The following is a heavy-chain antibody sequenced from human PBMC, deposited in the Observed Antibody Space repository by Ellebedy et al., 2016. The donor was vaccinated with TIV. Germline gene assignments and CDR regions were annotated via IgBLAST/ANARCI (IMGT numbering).Heavy chain of an antibody. CDR3: ARDRNRHFQLGFDP. CDR1: GFTFSSYW. D-gene: IGHD1-1*01. J-gene: IGHJ5*02. V-gene: IGHV3-74*01. CDR2: INSDGSST. Sequence: GESLKISCAASGFTFSSYWMHWVRQAPGKGLVWVSRINSDGSSTSDADSVKGRFTISRDNAKNTLYLQMNSLRAEDTAVYYCARDRNRHFQLGFDPWGQGTLVTVSS.